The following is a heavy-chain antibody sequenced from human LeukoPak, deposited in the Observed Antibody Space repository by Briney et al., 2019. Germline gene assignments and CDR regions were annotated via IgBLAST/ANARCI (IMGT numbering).Heavy chain of an antibody. V-gene: IGHV3-21*01. CDR1: GFTFCSYS. CDR3: ARGGDTAMTSLDY. J-gene: IGHJ4*02. CDR2: ISSSSSYI. Sequence: SGGSLRVSCAASGFTFCSYSMKWVCQALGEGVECVSSISSSSSYIYDADSVKGRFTISRDNAKNSLYLQMNSLRAEDTAVYYCARGGDTAMTSLDYWGQGTLVTVSS. D-gene: IGHD5-18*01.